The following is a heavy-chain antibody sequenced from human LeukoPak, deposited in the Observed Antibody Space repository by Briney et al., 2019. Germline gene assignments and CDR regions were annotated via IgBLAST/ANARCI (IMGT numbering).Heavy chain of an antibody. CDR1: GCTISDYW. CDR2: IRQDGSEI. J-gene: IGHJ4*02. CDR3: ARTQVRGELRCCGGCYFDY. V-gene: IGHV3-7*01. Sequence: PGGSLRLSCTASGCTISDYWMSWGRQGPAKGLEWVANIRQDGSEIYYVDSVKGRLTIFRDNAKNSLYLQMNSLREKDTAVYYCARTQVRGELRCCGGCYFDYWGQGPRVTVS. D-gene: IGHD3-10*01.